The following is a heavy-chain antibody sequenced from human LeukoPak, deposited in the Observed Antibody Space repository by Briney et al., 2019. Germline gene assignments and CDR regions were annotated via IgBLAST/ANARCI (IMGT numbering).Heavy chain of an antibody. CDR1: GFTFSNYN. J-gene: IGHJ4*02. Sequence: QPGGSLRLSCAASGFTFSNYNMNWVRQAPGKGLEWITHISSSSSNIYYADSVKGRFTISRDNAKNSLYLQMNSLRDEDTAVYYCARGGRAVTTGGYWGQGTLVTVSS. D-gene: IGHD4-17*01. CDR3: ARGGRAVTTGGY. V-gene: IGHV3-48*02. CDR2: ISSSSSNI.